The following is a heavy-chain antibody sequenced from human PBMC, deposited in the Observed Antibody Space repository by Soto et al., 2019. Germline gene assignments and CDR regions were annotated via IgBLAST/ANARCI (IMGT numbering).Heavy chain of an antibody. Sequence: GASVKVSCKASGYTFTSYDINWVRQATGQGLEWMGWMNPNSGNTGYAQKFQGRVTMTRNTSISTAYMELSSLRSEDTAVYYCARMGGALYYYGMDVWGQGTTVTVSS. CDR3: ARMGGALYYYGMDV. J-gene: IGHJ6*02. CDR2: MNPNSGNT. V-gene: IGHV1-8*01. D-gene: IGHD4-17*01. CDR1: GYTFTSYD.